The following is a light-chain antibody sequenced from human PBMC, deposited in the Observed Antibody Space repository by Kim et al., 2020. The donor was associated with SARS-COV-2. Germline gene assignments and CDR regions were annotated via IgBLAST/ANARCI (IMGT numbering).Light chain of an antibody. CDR1: TGAVTSGHY. CDR2: DTS. Sequence: PRGTVTLSSGSSTGAVTSGHYPYCFQQKPSQAPRTLIYDTSNTPSCTPARFSGSPLGGKAALTFSGAQPEDEAEYYCLLSYSGARVFGGGTQLTVL. CDR3: LLSYSGARV. J-gene: IGLJ2*01. V-gene: IGLV7-46*01.